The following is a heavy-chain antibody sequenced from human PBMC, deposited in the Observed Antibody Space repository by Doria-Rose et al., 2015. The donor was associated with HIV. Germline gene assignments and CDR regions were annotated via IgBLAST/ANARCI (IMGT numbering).Heavy chain of an antibody. Sequence: VQLVESGGGLVQPGRSLRLSCVGSGFSFASYAMHWVRLAPGKGLEWVAGISWDSGAKGNADSVEGRLTISRDNAKKSVYLEMRSLRPEDTAFYYCAKAPIIGPKYYFYMDVWGKGTSVTVSS. V-gene: IGHV3-9*01. CDR1: GFSFASYA. CDR2: ISWDSGAK. J-gene: IGHJ6*03. CDR3: AKAPIIGPKYYFYMDV. D-gene: IGHD3-3*01.